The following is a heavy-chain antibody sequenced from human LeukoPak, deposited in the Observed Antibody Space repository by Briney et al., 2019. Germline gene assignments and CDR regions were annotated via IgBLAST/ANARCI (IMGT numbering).Heavy chain of an antibody. V-gene: IGHV4-39*01. D-gene: IGHD6-13*01. Sequence: SETLSLTCTVSGVSTITSSYYWGWICQPPGKGLEWIGSINYSGSTYYNPSLKSRVTISVDTSKNQFSLRLTSVTAADTSVYYCARLRYSSNWYFDYWGQGTLVTVSS. J-gene: IGHJ4*02. CDR2: INYSGST. CDR3: ARLRYSSNWYFDY. CDR1: GVSTITSSYY.